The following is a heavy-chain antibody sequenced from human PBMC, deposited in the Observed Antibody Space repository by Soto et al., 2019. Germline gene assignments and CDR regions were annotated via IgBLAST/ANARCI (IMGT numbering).Heavy chain of an antibody. CDR1: GFIFSSYG. D-gene: IGHD2-15*01. J-gene: IGHJ4*02. CDR2: ISYEGSHT. Sequence: QVQLVESGGGVVQPGRSLRLSCAASGFIFSSYGMHWVRQAPGKGLEWVAVISYEGSHTYYADSVKGRFTNTRDNSKNTLDLQMNSLRPEDTAVYYCAKEVHCGGGSCSWSEGFDYWGQGTLLTVSS. V-gene: IGHV3-30*18. CDR3: AKEVHCGGGSCSWSEGFDY.